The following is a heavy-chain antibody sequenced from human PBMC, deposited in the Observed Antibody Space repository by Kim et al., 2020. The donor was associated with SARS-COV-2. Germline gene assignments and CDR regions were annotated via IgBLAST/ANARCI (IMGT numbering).Heavy chain of an antibody. CDR3: ASRYTSGWYFDL. V-gene: IGHV3-23*01. J-gene: IGHJ2*01. D-gene: IGHD6-19*01. Sequence: YYADYVKGRFTISRDNYKNTLYLEMTSLRAGDTAIYYCASRYTSGWYFDLWGRGTLVTVSS.